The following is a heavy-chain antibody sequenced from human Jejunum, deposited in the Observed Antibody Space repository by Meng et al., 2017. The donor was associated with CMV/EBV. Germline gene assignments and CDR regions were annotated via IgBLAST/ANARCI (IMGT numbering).Heavy chain of an antibody. V-gene: IGHV3-30*04. CDR3: ARENWSGYYSYSLGGMDV. J-gene: IGHJ6*02. Sequence: FSSSDRHWVRQAPGKGLEWVAVISYDRTNSYYADSVKGRFTLSRDNSKSTLYLQMNSLRAEDTARYYCARENWSGYYSYSLGGMDVWGQGTTVTVSS. CDR2: ISYDRTNS. CDR1: FSSSD. D-gene: IGHD3-3*01.